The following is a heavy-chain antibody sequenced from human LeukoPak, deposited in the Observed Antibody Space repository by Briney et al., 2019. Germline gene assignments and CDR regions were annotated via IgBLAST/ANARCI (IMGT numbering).Heavy chain of an antibody. D-gene: IGHD2-2*02. Sequence: SETLSLTCTVSGGSISSGSYYWSWIRQPAGKGLEWIGRIYTSGSTNYNPSLKSRVTISVDTSKNQFSLKLSSVTAADTAVYYSARERRPAAIGWGYFYYYGMDVWGQGTTVTVSS. J-gene: IGHJ6*02. CDR1: GGSISSGSYY. CDR2: IYTSGST. CDR3: ARERRPAAIGWGYFYYYGMDV. V-gene: IGHV4-61*02.